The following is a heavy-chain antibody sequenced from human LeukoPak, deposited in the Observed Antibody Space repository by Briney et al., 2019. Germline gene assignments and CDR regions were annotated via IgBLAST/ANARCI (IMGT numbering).Heavy chain of an antibody. J-gene: IGHJ4*02. CDR2: MNPVTCDA. D-gene: IGHD2-2*01. Sequence: ASVKVSCKASGYTFTNFDINWVRQAPGQGLEWMGWMNPVTCDAGSTQKFQGRVTLTRDTSISTAYMELSSLTSDDTAFYYCARAPMGTAAFYWGQGTLVTVSS. CDR1: GYTFTNFD. CDR3: ARAPMGTAAFY. V-gene: IGHV1-8*01.